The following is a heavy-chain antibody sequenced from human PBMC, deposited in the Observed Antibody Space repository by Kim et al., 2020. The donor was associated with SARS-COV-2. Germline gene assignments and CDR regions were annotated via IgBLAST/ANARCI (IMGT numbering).Heavy chain of an antibody. D-gene: IGHD4-17*01. Sequence: VSVRRRITINPDTSKNQFSLQLNSVTPEDTAVYYCARERDYGGNSADFDYWGQGTLVTVSS. CDR3: ARERDYGGNSADFDY. J-gene: IGHJ4*02. V-gene: IGHV6-1*01.